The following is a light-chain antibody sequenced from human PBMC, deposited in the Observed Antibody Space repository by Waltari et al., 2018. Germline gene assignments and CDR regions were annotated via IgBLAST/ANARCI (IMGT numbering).Light chain of an antibody. V-gene: IGKV3-15*01. Sequence: EIVMTQSPGTLSVSPGDRVTLSCRASESVYRKVSWYQQKCGQVPRLLIYGASTRANGIPARFSGSGSGTEFTLTISSLQSEDSAVYYCDQYDDWPYTFGQGTKLE. CDR1: ESVYRK. CDR2: GAS. CDR3: DQYDDWPYT. J-gene: IGKJ2*01.